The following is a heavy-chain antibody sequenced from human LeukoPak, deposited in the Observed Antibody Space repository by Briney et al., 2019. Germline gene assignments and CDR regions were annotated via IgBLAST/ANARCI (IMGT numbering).Heavy chain of an antibody. V-gene: IGHV3-9*01. D-gene: IGHD4-17*01. CDR3: AKGYGDYYYYYGMDV. CDR1: GFTFDNYD. J-gene: IGHJ6*02. CDR2: ITWNSGGI. Sequence: GRSLRLSCAASGFTFDNYDMHGVRQAPGKGLEWVSGITWNSGGIGYADSVKGRFTIPRDNAKNSLYLQMNSLRAEDTALYYCAKGYGDYYYYYGMDVWGLGTTVTVS.